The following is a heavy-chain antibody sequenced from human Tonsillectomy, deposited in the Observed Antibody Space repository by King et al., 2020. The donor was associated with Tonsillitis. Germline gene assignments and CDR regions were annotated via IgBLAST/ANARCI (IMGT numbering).Heavy chain of an antibody. D-gene: IGHD4-17*01. V-gene: IGHV4-61*02. J-gene: IGHJ4*02. CDR2: ISSSGST. CDR1: GDSINSGPYY. Sequence: PLQESGPGLVKPSQTLSLTCTVSGDSINSGPYYWHWIRQPAGKGLEWIGRISSSGSTNSNPSLKSRVTISVDTSKNQFSLKLNSVSAADTAVYYCAREDFGDYPYWGQGTLVTVSS. CDR3: AREDFGDYPY.